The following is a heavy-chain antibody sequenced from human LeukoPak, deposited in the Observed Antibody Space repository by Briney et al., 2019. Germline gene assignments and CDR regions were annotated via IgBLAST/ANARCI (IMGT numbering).Heavy chain of an antibody. V-gene: IGHV3-21*01. CDR2: ISGGSAYI. CDR1: GFTFSSHN. CDR3: ARGKPLDY. Sequence: GGSLRLSCAASGFTFSSHNMNWVRQAPGKGLEWVSSISGGSAYIYFADSVKGRFTISRNNAMNSLYLQMNGLRAEDTGVYYYARGKPLDYWGQGTLVTVSS. J-gene: IGHJ4*02.